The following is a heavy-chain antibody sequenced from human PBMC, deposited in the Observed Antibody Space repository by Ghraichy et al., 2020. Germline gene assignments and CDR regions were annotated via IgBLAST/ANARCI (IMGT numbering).Heavy chain of an antibody. V-gene: IGHV4-61*01. J-gene: IGHJ6*03. CDR1: GGSVSSGSYY. CDR2: IYYSGST. Sequence: SETLSLTCTVSGGSVSSGSYYWSWIRQPPGKGLEWIGYIYYSGSTNYNPSLKSRVTISVDTSKNQFSLKLSSVTAADTAVYYCARSAFGGVIVYYYYMDVWGKGTTVTVSS. D-gene: IGHD3-16*02. CDR3: ARSAFGGVIVYYYYMDV.